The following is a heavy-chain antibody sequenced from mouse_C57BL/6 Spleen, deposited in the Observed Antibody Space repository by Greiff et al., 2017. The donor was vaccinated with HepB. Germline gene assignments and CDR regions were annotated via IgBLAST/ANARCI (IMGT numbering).Heavy chain of an antibody. CDR2: ISYDGSN. Sequence: EVHLVESGPGLVKPSQSLSLTCSVTGYSITSGYYWNWIRQFPGNKLEWMGYISYDGSNNYNPSLKNRISITRDTSKNQFFLKLNSVTTEDTATYYCARGAGYYAMDYWGQGTSVTVSS. CDR1: GYSITSGYY. CDR3: ARGAGYYAMDY. V-gene: IGHV3-6*01. J-gene: IGHJ4*01.